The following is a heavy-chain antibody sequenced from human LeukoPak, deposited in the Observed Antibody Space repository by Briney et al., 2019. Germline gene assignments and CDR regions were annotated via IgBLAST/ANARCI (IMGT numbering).Heavy chain of an antibody. D-gene: IGHD2-15*01. CDR3: ARLAYCSGGSCHHDY. V-gene: IGHV4-39*01. CDR1: GGSISSNTYF. CDR2: IYYSGST. J-gene: IGHJ4*02. Sequence: SETLSLTCTVSGGSISSNTYFWAWIRQPPGKGLEWIGTIYYSGSTYYNPSLNSRVTISADTSKNQFSLKVTSVTAADTAVYYCARLAYCSGGSCHHDYWGQGTLVTVSS.